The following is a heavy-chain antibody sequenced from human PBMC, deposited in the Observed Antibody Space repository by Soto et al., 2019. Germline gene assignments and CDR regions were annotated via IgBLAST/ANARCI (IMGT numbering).Heavy chain of an antibody. CDR2: IRDRAYNYAT. CDR3: TRLISAAQDY. CDR1: GFVFNDSS. J-gene: IGHJ4*02. D-gene: IGHD3-10*01. V-gene: IGHV3-73*01. Sequence: EVLLVESGGGLVQPGGSLKLSCAASGFVFNDSSIHWVRQASGKGLEWVGRIRDRAYNYATAYAASVEGRFTIARDDSDNTAYLHISSLKTEDTAIYYCTRLISAAQDYWGQGTLVTVSS.